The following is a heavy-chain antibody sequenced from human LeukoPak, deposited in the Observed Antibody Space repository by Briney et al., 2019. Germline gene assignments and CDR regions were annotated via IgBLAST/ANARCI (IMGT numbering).Heavy chain of an antibody. CDR2: ISSSSDYI. J-gene: IGHJ4*02. CDR1: GFTFSSYS. V-gene: IGHV3-21*01. D-gene: IGHD3-10*01. Sequence: KPGGSLRLSCAASGFTFSSYSMNWVRQAPGKGLEWVSSISSSSDYIYYADSVKGRFTISRDNAKNSLYVQMNGLRAEDTAVYYCARDSGSGSYYPRFDYWGQGTLVTVSS. CDR3: ARDSGSGSYYPRFDY.